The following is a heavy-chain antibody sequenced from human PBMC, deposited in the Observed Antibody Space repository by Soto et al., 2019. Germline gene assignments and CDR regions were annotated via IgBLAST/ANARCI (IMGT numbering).Heavy chain of an antibody. CDR3: ARGEHYDFWSGYYKGDASDI. CDR1: GYTFTSYA. J-gene: IGHJ3*02. CDR2: INAGNGNT. V-gene: IGHV1-3*01. D-gene: IGHD3-3*01. Sequence: GASVKVSCKASGYTFTSYAMHWVRQAPGQRLEWMGWINAGNGNTKYSQKFQGRVTITRDTSASTAYMELSSLRSEDTAVYYCARGEHYDFWSGYYKGDASDIWGQGTMVTVSS.